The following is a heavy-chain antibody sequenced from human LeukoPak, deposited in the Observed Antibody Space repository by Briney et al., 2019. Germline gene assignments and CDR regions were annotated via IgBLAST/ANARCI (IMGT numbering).Heavy chain of an antibody. J-gene: IGHJ4*02. Sequence: ASVKVSCKASGYTITNNYMHWVRQAPGQGLEWMGWINPNSGGTNYAQKFQGRVTMTRDTSISTAYMELSRLRSDDTAVYYCARVMVRGVTMGYWGQGTLVTVSS. D-gene: IGHD3-10*01. CDR2: INPNSGGT. CDR1: GYTITNNY. CDR3: ARVMVRGVTMGY. V-gene: IGHV1-2*02.